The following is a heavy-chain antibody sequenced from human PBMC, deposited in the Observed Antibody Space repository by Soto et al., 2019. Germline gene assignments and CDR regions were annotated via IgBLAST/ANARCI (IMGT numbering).Heavy chain of an antibody. CDR2: ISYDGSNK. V-gene: IGHV3-30*18. CDR1: GFTFSSYG. Sequence: QVQLVESGGGVVQPGRSLRLSCAASGFTFSSYGMHLVRQAPGKGLEWVAVISYDGSNKYYADSVKGRFTISRDNSKNTLYLQMNSLRAEDTAVYYWAKDSYDFAQGGMDSGMDVWGQGTTVTVSS. J-gene: IGHJ6*02. CDR3: AKDSYDFAQGGMDSGMDV. D-gene: IGHD3-3*01.